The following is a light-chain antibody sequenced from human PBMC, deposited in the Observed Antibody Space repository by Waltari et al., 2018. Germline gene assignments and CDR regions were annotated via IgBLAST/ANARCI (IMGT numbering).Light chain of an antibody. CDR3: SSYTTSSTHV. Sequence: QSALTQPASVSASPGPSITISCTGTSSDVGGYNYVPWYQQHPGKAPKLIINDVTNRPSGVSNRFSGSKSGNTASLTISGLQAEDEADYYCSSYTTSSTHVFGTGTKVTVL. J-gene: IGLJ1*01. V-gene: IGLV2-14*03. CDR1: SSDVGGYNY. CDR2: DVT.